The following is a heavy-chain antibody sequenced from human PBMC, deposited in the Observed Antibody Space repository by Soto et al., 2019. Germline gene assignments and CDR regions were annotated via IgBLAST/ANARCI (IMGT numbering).Heavy chain of an antibody. Sequence: QVQLVESGGGVVQPGTSLRLSCAASGFLFSRFGMHWVRQAPGKGLEWVAVIVNHGGRKDYADSVRGRFTISRDNSRDTLFLEMSSLRVEVTAIDYCAGDDEYDDNGLDYWGQGTLVTVSS. CDR1: GFLFSRFG. CDR2: IVNHGGRK. D-gene: IGHD1-1*01. J-gene: IGHJ4*02. V-gene: IGHV3-33*01. CDR3: AGDDEYDDNGLDY.